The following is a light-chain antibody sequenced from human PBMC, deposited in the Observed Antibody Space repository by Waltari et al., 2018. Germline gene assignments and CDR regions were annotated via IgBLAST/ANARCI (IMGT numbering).Light chain of an antibody. J-gene: IGKJ1*01. V-gene: IGKV3-20*01. Sequence: EILLTQSPGTLSLSPGERATLSCRASQSITRVLAWYQQKPGQAPRLLIYDTSKRATGIPDRFSGSGSGTDFTLTISRLEPEDFAVYYCQHYVRLPATFGQGTKVEIK. CDR3: QHYVRLPAT. CDR2: DTS. CDR1: QSITRV.